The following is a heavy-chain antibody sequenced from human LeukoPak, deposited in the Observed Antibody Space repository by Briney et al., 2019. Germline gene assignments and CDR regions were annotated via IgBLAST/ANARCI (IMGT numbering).Heavy chain of an antibody. D-gene: IGHD3-22*01. V-gene: IGHV1-2*02. CDR2: INPNSGDT. J-gene: IGHJ5*01. CDR1: GYTFTGYY. CDR3: ARSDGFSGYSSLGDS. Sequence: ASVKVSCKASGYTFTGYYMHWVRQAPGQGLEWMGWINPNSGDTNSAQKFEGRVTMTRDTSISTTYMELSRLKSDDTAVYYCARSDGFSGYSSLGDSWGQGTLVTVYS.